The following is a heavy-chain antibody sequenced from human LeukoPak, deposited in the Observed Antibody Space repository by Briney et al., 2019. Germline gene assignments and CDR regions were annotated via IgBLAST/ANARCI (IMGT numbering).Heavy chain of an antibody. CDR1: GYIFTNNW. D-gene: IGHD3-10*01. CDR2: IYPGDSDT. V-gene: IGHV5-51*01. Sequence: GESLKISCKGSGYIFTNNWIGWVRQMPGKGLEWMGIIYPGDSDTRYSPSSEGQVTISADKSTSTAYLQWSSLKASDTAMYYCARQTRDGSGSRGYSFDFWGQGTLVTVSS. J-gene: IGHJ4*02. CDR3: ARQTRDGSGSRGYSFDF.